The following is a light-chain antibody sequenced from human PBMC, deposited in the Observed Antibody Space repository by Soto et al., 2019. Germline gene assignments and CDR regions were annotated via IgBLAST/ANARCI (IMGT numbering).Light chain of an antibody. CDR3: SSYTSTTSYV. V-gene: IGLV2-14*03. CDR2: DVY. J-gene: IGLJ1*01. Sequence: QSALTQPASVSDSPGQSITISCIGTSSDIGGSDHVSWHQQHPGRAPKLIIYDVYNRPSGVSHRFSGSKTGNTASLIISGLQAEDEADYYCSSYTSTTSYVFGSGTKLTVL. CDR1: SSDIGGSDH.